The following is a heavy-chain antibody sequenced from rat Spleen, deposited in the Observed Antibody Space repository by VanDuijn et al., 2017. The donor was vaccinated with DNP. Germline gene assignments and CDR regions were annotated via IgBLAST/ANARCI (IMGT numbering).Heavy chain of an antibody. D-gene: IGHD5-1*01. CDR1: GYSITSNFR. Sequence: EVQLQESGPGLVKPSQSLSRTCSVTGYSITSNFRWSWIRKFPGNTLEWMGYINSAGSTDYNPSLKSRISITRDTSKNQFFLQVNSVTTEDTATYYCAVQLGVFDFWGQGVMVTVSS. CDR2: INSAGST. CDR3: AVQLGVFDF. J-gene: IGHJ2*01. V-gene: IGHV3-3*01.